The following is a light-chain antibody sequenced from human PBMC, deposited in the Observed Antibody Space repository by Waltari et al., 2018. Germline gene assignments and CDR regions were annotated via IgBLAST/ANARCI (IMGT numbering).Light chain of an antibody. CDR3: QQYYAFPRT. J-gene: IGKJ1*01. CDR1: QDIRTN. V-gene: IGKV1-8*01. Sequence: AIRVTQSPSPLSASTGDRVPIPCRASQDIRTNLGWYQQKTGKAPKLLLYAVSILQSGVPSRFSGSGSGTDFALHIQNLQSEDFATYYCQQYYAFPRTFGQGTRVEV. CDR2: AVS.